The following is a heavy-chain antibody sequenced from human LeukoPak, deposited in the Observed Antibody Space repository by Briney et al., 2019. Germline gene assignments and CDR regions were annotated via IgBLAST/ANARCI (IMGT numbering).Heavy chain of an antibody. CDR3: ARGRGSYGPLGY. D-gene: IGHD1-26*01. CDR2: MNPNSGNT. CDR1: GYTFTSYD. J-gene: IGHJ4*02. Sequence: ASVKVSCKASGYTFTSYDINWVRQATGQGLEWMGWMNPNSGNTGYAQKFQGRVTITRNTSISTAYMELSSLRSEDTAVYYCARGRGSYGPLGYWGQGTLVTVSS. V-gene: IGHV1-8*03.